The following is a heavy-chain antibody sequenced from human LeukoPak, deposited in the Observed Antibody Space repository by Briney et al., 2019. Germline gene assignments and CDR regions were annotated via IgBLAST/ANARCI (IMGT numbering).Heavy chain of an antibody. CDR3: ASLGATGFCKY. V-gene: IGHV3-7*01. CDR2: IKQDGSEK. Sequence: GGSLRLSCAASGFTFSSYWMSWVRQAPGKGLEWVANIKQDGSEKYYGDSVKGRFTISRDNAKNSLYLQMNSLRAEDTAVYYCASLGATGFCKYWGQGTLVTVSS. CDR1: GFTFSSYW. J-gene: IGHJ4*02. D-gene: IGHD3-9*01.